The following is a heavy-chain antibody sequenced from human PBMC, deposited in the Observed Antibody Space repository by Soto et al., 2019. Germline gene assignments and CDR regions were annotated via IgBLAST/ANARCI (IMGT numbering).Heavy chain of an antibody. J-gene: IGHJ4*02. CDR2: IVVGSGNT. CDR1: GFTFTSSA. D-gene: IGHD6-19*01. Sequence: SVKVSCKASGFTFTSSAVQWVRQARGQRLEWIGWIVVGSGNTNYAQKFQERVTITRDMSTSTAYMELSSLRSEDTAVYYCAAVSVAGTSNFDYWGQGTLVTVSS. CDR3: AAVSVAGTSNFDY. V-gene: IGHV1-58*01.